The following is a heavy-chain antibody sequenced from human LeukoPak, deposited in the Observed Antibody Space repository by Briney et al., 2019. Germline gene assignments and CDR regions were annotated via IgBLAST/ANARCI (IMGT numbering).Heavy chain of an antibody. J-gene: IGHJ4*02. CDR3: ARGYVWGSYRLIPKVYYFDY. V-gene: IGHV4-34*01. CDR1: GGSFSGYY. CDR2: INHRGST. D-gene: IGHD3-16*02. Sequence: SETLSLTCAVYGGSFSGYYWSWIRQPPGKGLEWIGEINHRGSTNYNPSLKSRVTISVDTSKNQFSLKLSSVTAADTAVYYCARGYVWGSYRLIPKVYYFDYWGQGTLVTVSS.